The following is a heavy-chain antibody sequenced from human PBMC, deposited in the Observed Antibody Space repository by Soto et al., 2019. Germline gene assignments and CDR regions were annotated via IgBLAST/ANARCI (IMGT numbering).Heavy chain of an antibody. CDR1: GYPFTDYY. CDR2: INPNSGGT. CDR3: ARDPYTVNSNLHNY. J-gene: IGHJ4*02. V-gene: IGHV1-2*02. Sequence: SSVKVSCKASGYPFTDYYLHWVRQAPGQGLEWMGWINPNSGGTKYEQKFQDRVTMTRDTSISTGYMELSRLRSDDTAVYYCARDPYTVNSNLHNYWGQGTLVIVSS. D-gene: IGHD3-16*01.